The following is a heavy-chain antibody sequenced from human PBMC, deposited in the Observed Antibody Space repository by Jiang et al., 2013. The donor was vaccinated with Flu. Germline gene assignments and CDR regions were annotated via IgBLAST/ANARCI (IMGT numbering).Heavy chain of an antibody. Sequence: SLTCTVSGGSISSSSYYWGWIRQPPGMGLEWIGSIYYSGSTYYNPSLKSRVTISVDTSKNQFSLKLSSVTAADTAVYYCARAIVVVPAAPPDAFDIWGQGTMVTVSS. V-gene: IGHV4-39*07. D-gene: IGHD2-2*01. J-gene: IGHJ3*02. CDR2: IYYSGST. CDR1: GGSISSSSYY. CDR3: ARAIVVVPAAPPDAFDI.